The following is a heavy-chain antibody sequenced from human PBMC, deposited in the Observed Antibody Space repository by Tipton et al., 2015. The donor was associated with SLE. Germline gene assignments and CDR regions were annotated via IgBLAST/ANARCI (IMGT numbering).Heavy chain of an antibody. D-gene: IGHD4-17*01. CDR1: GGSISSSSYY. Sequence: TLSLTCTVSGGSISSSSYYWGWIRQPPGKGLEWIGGIYYSGSTYYNPSLKSRVTISVDTSKNQFSRKLSSVTAADTAVYYCARGRDVNDYGDYDWFDPWGQGTLVTVSS. V-gene: IGHV4-39*07. CDR2: IYYSGST. J-gene: IGHJ5*02. CDR3: ARGRDVNDYGDYDWFDP.